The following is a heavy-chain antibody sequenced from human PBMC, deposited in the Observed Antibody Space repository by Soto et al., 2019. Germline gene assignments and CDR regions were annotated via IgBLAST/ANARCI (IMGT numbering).Heavy chain of an antibody. V-gene: IGHV1-3*01. J-gene: IGHJ3*02. D-gene: IGHD3-3*02. CDR3: ARDTETLGPRANDALDI. CDR2: INAGSGNT. CDR1: GYTFSAYT. Sequence: VASVKVSCKATGYTFSAYTMNWVRQAPGQSLEWMGWINAGSGNTKYSQNFQGRVSITRDTSASTVYMELTGLTSEDTAVYYCARDTETLGPRANDALDIWGQGTMVTV.